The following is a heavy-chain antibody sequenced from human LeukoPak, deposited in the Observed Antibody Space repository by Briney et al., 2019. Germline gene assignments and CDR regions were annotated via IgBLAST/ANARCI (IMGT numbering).Heavy chain of an antibody. Sequence: SETLSLTCTVSGGPISSYYWSWIRQPAGKGLEWIGRICTSGSTNYNPSLKSRVTMSVDTSKNQFSLKLSSVTAADTAVYYCARGVYDSSGHDYYYYYMDVRGKGTTVTVSS. V-gene: IGHV4-4*07. CDR3: ARGVYDSSGHDYYYYYMDV. J-gene: IGHJ6*03. CDR2: ICTSGST. CDR1: GGPISSYY. D-gene: IGHD3-22*01.